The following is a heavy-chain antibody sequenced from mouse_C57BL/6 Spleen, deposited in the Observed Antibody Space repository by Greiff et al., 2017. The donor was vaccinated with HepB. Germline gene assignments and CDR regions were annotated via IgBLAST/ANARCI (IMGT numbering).Heavy chain of an antibody. CDR2: IYPGSGST. CDR1: GYTFTSYW. J-gene: IGHJ4*01. D-gene: IGHD1-1*01. CDR3: ARSYYYGSSYYAMDY. V-gene: IGHV1-55*01. Sequence: VQLQQPGAELVKPGASVKMSCKASGYTFTSYWITWVKQRPGQGLDWIGDIYPGSGSTNYNEKFKSKATLTVDTSSSTAYMQLSSLTSEDSAVYYCARSYYYGSSYYAMDYWGQGTSVTVSS.